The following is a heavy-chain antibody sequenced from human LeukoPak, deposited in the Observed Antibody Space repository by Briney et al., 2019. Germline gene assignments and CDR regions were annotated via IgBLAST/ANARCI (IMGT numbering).Heavy chain of an antibody. CDR3: AGKYSSNWYWFDP. J-gene: IGHJ5*02. CDR2: IYYSGNT. V-gene: IGHV4-39*07. CDR1: GGSISSSYYY. Sequence: NASETLSLTCTVSGGSISSSYYYWGWIRQPPGKGLEWIGTIYYSGNTYDNPSLKSRVTMSVDTSKNQFSLKLSSVTAADTAVYYCAGKYSSNWYWFDPWGQGTLVTVSS. D-gene: IGHD6-13*01.